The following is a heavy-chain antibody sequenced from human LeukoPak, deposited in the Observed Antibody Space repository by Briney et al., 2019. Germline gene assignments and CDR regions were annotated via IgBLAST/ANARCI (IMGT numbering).Heavy chain of an antibody. D-gene: IGHD6-13*01. CDR3: ARVLAAADGGDYFDY. V-gene: IGHV1-18*01. CDR2: ISAYNGNT. J-gene: IGHJ4*02. CDR1: GYTFTRYG. Sequence: ASVKVSCKASGYTFTRYGISWVRQAPGQGLEWMGWISAYNGNTNYAQKLQGRVTMTTDTSTSTAYMELRSLRSDDTAVYYCARVLAAADGGDYFDYWGQGTLVTVSS.